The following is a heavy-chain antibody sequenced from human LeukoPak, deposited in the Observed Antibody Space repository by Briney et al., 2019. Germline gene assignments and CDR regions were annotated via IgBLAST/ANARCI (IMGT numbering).Heavy chain of an antibody. Sequence: SETLSLTCTVSGGSISSYYWTWIRQSPGKELEYVAYIFYNVDTDYNPSLKGRVSVSVDTSKKQVSLKLSSVTAADTAVYYCARRGVYYESYGSYLVSSSDAFDIWGQGTMVTVSS. D-gene: IGHD3-22*01. CDR2: IFYNVDT. J-gene: IGHJ3*02. CDR3: ARRGVYYESYGSYLVSSSDAFDI. V-gene: IGHV4-59*08. CDR1: GGSISSYY.